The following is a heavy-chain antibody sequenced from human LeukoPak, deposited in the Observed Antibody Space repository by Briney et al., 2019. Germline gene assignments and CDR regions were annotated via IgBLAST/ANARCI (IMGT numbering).Heavy chain of an antibody. CDR2: FYDTGGA. J-gene: IGHJ6*03. CDR3: AVDTLGAATGLNMAV. CDR1: GGSISGHY. Sequence: SETLSLTCTVSGGSISGHYWSWIRQPAGKGLEWIGLFYDTGGAKYNPSLKSRVTMSVHTSKNQFSLKLSSVTAADTAVYYCAVDTLGAATGLNMAVWGNGTTVIITS. D-gene: IGHD2-15*01. V-gene: IGHV4-4*07.